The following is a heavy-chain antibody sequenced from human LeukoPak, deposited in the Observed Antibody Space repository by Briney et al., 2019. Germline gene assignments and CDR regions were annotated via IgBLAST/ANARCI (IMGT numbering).Heavy chain of an antibody. V-gene: IGHV4-61*01. J-gene: IGHJ2*01. CDR3: ARNTFYGFFDL. Sequence: SETLSLTCTVSGGSVSSSSYYWSWIRQPPGKGLEWIGYIYYSGSTKYDPSLKSRVTMSVDTSKNQLSLKLRSVTAADTAVYYCARNTFYGFFDLWGRGTLVTVSS. D-gene: IGHD2/OR15-2a*01. CDR1: GGSVSSSSYY. CDR2: IYYSGST.